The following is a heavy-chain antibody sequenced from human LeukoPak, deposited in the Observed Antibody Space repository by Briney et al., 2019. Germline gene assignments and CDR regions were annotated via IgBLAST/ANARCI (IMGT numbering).Heavy chain of an antibody. CDR3: ARSSERKYYFDY. V-gene: IGHV3-23*01. D-gene: IGHD3-22*01. J-gene: IGHJ4*02. CDR2: ISGSGGST. Sequence: GGSLRLSCAASGFTFSSCAMSWVRQAPGKGLEWVSAISGSGGSTYYADSVKGRFTISRDNSKNTLYLQMNSLRAEDTAVYYCARSSERKYYFDYWGQGTLVTVSS. CDR1: GFTFSSCA.